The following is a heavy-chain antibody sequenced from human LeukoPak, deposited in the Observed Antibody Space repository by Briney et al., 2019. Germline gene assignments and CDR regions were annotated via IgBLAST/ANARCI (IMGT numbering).Heavy chain of an antibody. V-gene: IGHV6-1*01. D-gene: IGHD3-3*01. CDR1: GDSVSSNSAA. Sequence: SQTLSLTCAISGDSVSSNSAAWHWLRQSPSRGLEWLGSTYYRSKWYNDYAVSVKSRITINPDTSKNQFSLQLNSVTTEGTAVYYSAGQTYDFWSGSSYYYYYMDVWGKGTTVTVSS. CDR3: AGQTYDFWSGSSYYYYYMDV. CDR2: TYYRSKWYN. J-gene: IGHJ6*03.